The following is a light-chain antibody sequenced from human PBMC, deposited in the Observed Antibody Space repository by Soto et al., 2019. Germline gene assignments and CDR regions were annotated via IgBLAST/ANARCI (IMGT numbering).Light chain of an antibody. Sequence: QSVLTQPASVSGSPGQAITVSCSGTSSDIGAHNFVSWYQQHPGKAPKLIIYEVINRPSGVSDRYSGSKSGNTASLTISGLQSEDEADYYCNSYTTSNTFVFGSGTNVT. J-gene: IGLJ1*01. CDR3: NSYTTSNTFV. CDR1: SSDIGAHNF. V-gene: IGLV2-14*03. CDR2: EVI.